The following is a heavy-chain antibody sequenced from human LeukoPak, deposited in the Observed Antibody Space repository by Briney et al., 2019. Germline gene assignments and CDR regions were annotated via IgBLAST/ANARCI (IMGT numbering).Heavy chain of an antibody. Sequence: SETLSLTCTVSGGSISSGSCCWSWIRQAAGKGLEWIGRIDTSGGTNYNPSLKSRVTISIDTSKNQVSLKVSSVTAADTAVYYCARDKTRWYFDLWGRGSLVTVS. V-gene: IGHV4-61*02. CDR3: ARDKTRWYFDL. J-gene: IGHJ2*01. CDR1: GGSISSGSCC. CDR2: IDTSGGT.